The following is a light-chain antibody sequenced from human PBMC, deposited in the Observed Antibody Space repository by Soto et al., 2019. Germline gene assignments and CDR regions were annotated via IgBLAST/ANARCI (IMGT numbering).Light chain of an antibody. J-gene: IGLJ1*01. Sequence: QPALTQPASVSGSPGQSITISCTGTSSVVGSYNLVSWYQQHPGKAPKLMIYEVSKRPSGVSNRFSGSKSGNTASLTISGLQAEDEADYYCCSYAGSSLYVFGTGTKVTVL. CDR3: CSYAGSSLYV. V-gene: IGLV2-23*02. CDR2: EVS. CDR1: SSVVGSYNL.